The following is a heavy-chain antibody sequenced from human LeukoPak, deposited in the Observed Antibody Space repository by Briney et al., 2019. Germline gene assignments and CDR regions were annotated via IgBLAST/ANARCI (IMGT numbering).Heavy chain of an antibody. Sequence: GRSLRLSCVASRFTFSNFAMQWVRQAPGRGLEWLAVISSDGGTKFYADSVKGRFTISRDNSKNSVYLQMSSLRVEDTAVYYCAKDGGTGLGTFDYWGQGTLVTVSS. CDR1: RFTFSNFA. CDR2: ISSDGGTK. CDR3: AKDGGTGLGTFDY. V-gene: IGHV3-30*18. D-gene: IGHD3/OR15-3a*01. J-gene: IGHJ4*02.